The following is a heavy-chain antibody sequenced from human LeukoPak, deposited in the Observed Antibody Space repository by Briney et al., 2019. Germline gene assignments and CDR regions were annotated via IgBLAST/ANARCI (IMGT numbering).Heavy chain of an antibody. D-gene: IGHD3-3*01. J-gene: IGHJ5*02. V-gene: IGHV1-46*01. CDR2: INPSGGST. Sequence: ASVKVSCKASGYTFTSYYMHWVRQAPGQGLEWMGIINPSGGSTSYAQKFQGRVTMTRDTSTSTVYMELGSLRSEDTAVYYCARGSGNTYYDFWSGPSLGGWFDPWGQGTLVTVSS. CDR1: GYTFTSYY. CDR3: ARGSGNTYYDFWSGPSLGGWFDP.